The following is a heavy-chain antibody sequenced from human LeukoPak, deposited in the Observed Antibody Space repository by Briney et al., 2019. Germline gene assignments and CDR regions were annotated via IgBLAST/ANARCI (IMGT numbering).Heavy chain of an antibody. Sequence: GGSLRLSCAASGFTFSSYSMNWVRQAPGKGLEWVSSISSSSSYIYYADSVKGRFTISRDNAKNSLYLQMNSQRAEDTAVYYCARDRGGYNSAFDYWGQGTLVTVSS. D-gene: IGHD5-24*01. CDR3: ARDRGGYNSAFDY. CDR2: ISSSSSYI. CDR1: GFTFSSYS. J-gene: IGHJ4*02. V-gene: IGHV3-21*01.